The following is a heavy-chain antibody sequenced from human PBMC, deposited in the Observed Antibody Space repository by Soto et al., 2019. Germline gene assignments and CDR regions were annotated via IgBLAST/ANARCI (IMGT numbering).Heavy chain of an antibody. CDR1: GYTFTGYY. J-gene: IGHJ4*02. CDR2: INPNSGGT. Sequence: ASLKVSCKASGYTFTGYYMHWVRQAPGQGLEWMGWINPNSGGTNYAQKFQGWVTMTRDTSISTAYMELSRLTSDDTAVYYCALTMDDYYFDDWGQGTLVTVSS. CDR3: ALTMDDYYFDD. D-gene: IGHD3-10*01. V-gene: IGHV1-2*04.